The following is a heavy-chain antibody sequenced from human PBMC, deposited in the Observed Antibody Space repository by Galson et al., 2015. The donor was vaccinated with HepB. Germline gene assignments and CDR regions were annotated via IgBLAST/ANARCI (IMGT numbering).Heavy chain of an antibody. J-gene: IGHJ4*02. CDR1: GGSISSSSYY. CDR3: ARHESESKTYAADN. D-gene: IGHD2-2*01. V-gene: IGHV4-39*01. CDR2: FYYTGNT. Sequence: ETLSLTCTVPGGSISSSSYYWGWPRQPPGKGLEWIGSFYYTGNTHYKPSLKSRVTISGDTSKNQFSLKLNSVTAADTAVYYCARHESESKTYAADNWGQGTLVTVSS.